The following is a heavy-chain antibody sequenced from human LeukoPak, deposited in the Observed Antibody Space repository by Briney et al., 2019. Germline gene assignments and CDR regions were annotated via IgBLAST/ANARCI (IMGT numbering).Heavy chain of an antibody. J-gene: IGHJ4*02. CDR2: IIPIFGTA. D-gene: IGHD1-26*01. V-gene: IGHV1-69*01. Sequence: ASVKVSCKASGGTFSSYAISWVRQAPGQGLEWMGGIIPIFGTANYAQKFQGRVTITADESTSTAYMELSSLRSEDTDVYYCARDSGPVGSWGGSPNPFDYWGQGTLVTVSS. CDR1: GGTFSSYA. CDR3: ARDSGPVGSWGGSPNPFDY.